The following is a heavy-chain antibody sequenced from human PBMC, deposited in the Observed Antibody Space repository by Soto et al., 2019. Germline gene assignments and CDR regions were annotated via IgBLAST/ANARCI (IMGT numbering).Heavy chain of an antibody. Sequence: GGSLRLSCAASGFTFSSYAMSWVRQAPGKGLEWVSAISGSGGSTYYADTEKGRFTISRDNSKNKLYLQMNSLRAEDTAVYYCANSSLSGSYYISSWFDPWGQGTLVTVSS. CDR1: GFTFSSYA. CDR2: ISGSGGST. D-gene: IGHD3-10*01. V-gene: IGHV3-23*01. J-gene: IGHJ5*02. CDR3: ANSSLSGSYYISSWFDP.